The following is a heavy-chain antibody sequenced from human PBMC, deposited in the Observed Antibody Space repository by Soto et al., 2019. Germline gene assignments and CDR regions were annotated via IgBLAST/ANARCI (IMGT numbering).Heavy chain of an antibody. J-gene: IGHJ5*02. CDR1: GGSVSSGSYY. D-gene: IGHD6-19*01. Sequence: QVQLQESGPGLVKPSETLSLTCTVSGGSVSSGSYYWSWIRQPPGKGLEWIGYIYYSGSTNYNPSLQSRVTISVDTSKNPFSLKLSSVTAADTAVYYCARDSRIAVAGTRSSGVNWFDPWGQGTLVTVS. CDR3: ARDSRIAVAGTRSSGVNWFDP. CDR2: IYYSGST. V-gene: IGHV4-61*01.